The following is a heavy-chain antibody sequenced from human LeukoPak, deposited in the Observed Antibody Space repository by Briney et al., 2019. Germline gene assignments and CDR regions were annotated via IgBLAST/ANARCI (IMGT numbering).Heavy chain of an antibody. J-gene: IGHJ6*03. CDR2: IYHSGST. Sequence: SETLSLTCTVSPYSISSAYYWGWIRPPPGKGLEWIGSIYHSGSTYYNPSLKSRVTVSVDTSKNQFSLNLSSVTAADTAVYYCARGLRNKAWLPPYYYYMDVWGKGTTVTVSS. CDR3: ARGLRNKAWLPPYYYYMDV. CDR1: PYSISSAYY. V-gene: IGHV4-38-2*02. D-gene: IGHD1/OR15-1a*01.